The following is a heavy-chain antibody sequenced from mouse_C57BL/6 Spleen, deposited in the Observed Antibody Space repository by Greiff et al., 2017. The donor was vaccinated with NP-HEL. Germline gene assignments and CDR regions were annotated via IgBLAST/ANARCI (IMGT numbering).Heavy chain of an antibody. CDR3: AREDYGPSMDY. CDR2: IHPNSGST. Sequence: QVQLQQPGAELVKPGASVKLSCKASGYTFTSYWMHWVKQRPGQGLEWIGMIHPNSGSTNYNEKFKSKATLTVDKSSSPAYMQLSSLTSEDSAVYYCAREDYGPSMDYWGQGTSVTVSS. CDR1: GYTFTSYW. D-gene: IGHD2-4*01. V-gene: IGHV1-64*01. J-gene: IGHJ4*01.